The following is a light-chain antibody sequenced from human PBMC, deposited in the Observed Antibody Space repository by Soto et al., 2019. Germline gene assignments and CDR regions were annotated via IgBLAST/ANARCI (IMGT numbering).Light chain of an antibody. J-gene: IGLJ2*01. CDR3: QYSDSSTSVV. V-gene: IGLV1-40*01. CDR1: SSNIGAGYD. Sequence: QAVVTQPPSVSGAPGQRVTISCTGSSSNIGAGYDVHWYQQLPGTAPKLLIYGNSNRPSGVPDRFSGSKSGTSASLAITGLQAEEEADYCSQYSDSSTSVVFGGGTKLTVL. CDR2: GNS.